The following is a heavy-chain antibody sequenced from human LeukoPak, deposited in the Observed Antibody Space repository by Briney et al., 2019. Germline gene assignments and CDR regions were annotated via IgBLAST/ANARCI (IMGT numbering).Heavy chain of an antibody. Sequence: PSETLSLTCAVYGGSFSGYYWSWIRQPPGKGLEWIGEINHSGSTNYNPSLKSRVTISVDTSKNQFSLKLSSVTAADTAVYYCARAYYDILTGSFDPWGQGTLVTVSS. CDR1: GGSFSGYY. V-gene: IGHV4-34*01. J-gene: IGHJ5*02. CDR2: INHSGST. CDR3: ARAYYDILTGSFDP. D-gene: IGHD3-9*01.